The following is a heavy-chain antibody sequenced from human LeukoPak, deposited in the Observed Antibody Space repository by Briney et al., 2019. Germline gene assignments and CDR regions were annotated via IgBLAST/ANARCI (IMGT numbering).Heavy chain of an antibody. CDR1: GYTFTSYD. Sequence: ASVKVSCKASGYTFTSYDINWVRQATGQGLEWMGWINPNSGGANYAQKFHGRVTMARDTSISTAYMEMNSLKSDDTAVYYCARGSSTKNYDILAGYFTGNYWGQGTLVTVSS. J-gene: IGHJ4*02. CDR2: INPNSGGA. V-gene: IGHV1-2*02. D-gene: IGHD3-9*01. CDR3: ARGSSTKNYDILAGYFTGNY.